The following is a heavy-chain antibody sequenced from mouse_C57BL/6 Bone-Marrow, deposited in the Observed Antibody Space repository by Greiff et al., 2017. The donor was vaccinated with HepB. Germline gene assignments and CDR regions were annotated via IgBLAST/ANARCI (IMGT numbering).Heavy chain of an antibody. J-gene: IGHJ1*03. CDR2: ITHSGET. V-gene: IGHV12-3*01. Sequence: LQESGPGLVKPSQSLFLTCSITGFPITSGYYWIWIRQSPGKPLEWMGYITHSGETFYNPSLQSPISITRETSKNQFFLQLNSVTTEDTAMYYCAGDNYGSSYGYFDVWGTGTTVTVSS. CDR1: GFPITSGYY. D-gene: IGHD1-1*01. CDR3: AGDNYGSSYGYFDV.